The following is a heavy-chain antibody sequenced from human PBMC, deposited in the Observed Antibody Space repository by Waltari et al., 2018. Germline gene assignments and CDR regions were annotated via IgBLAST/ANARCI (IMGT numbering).Heavy chain of an antibody. CDR2: IGGTHSNI. CDR3: TRDLYGSGGDWFDP. D-gene: IGHD3-10*01. CDR1: GFDFSDYD. Sequence: EVRLAESGGGLVKPGGSLRLSCTASGFDFSDYDMNWVRQAPGTGREWVPAIGGTHSNIFYADSVKGRFTVSRDNAKNSLYLQMDNLRAEDSGLYFCTRDLYGSGGDWFDPWGQGTLVTVSS. V-gene: IGHV3-21*03. J-gene: IGHJ5*02.